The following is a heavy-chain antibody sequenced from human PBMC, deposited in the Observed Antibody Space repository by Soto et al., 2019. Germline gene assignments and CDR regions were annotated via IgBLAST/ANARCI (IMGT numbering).Heavy chain of an antibody. J-gene: IGHJ6*03. CDR3: ARGYSGYDYWDYYYYMDV. D-gene: IGHD5-12*01. CDR1: GYTFTGYY. Sequence: ASVKVSFKASGYTFTGYYMHWVRQAPGQGLEWMGWINPNSGGTNYAQKFQGWVTMTRDTSISTAYMELSRLRSDDTAVYYCARGYSGYDYWDYYYYMDVWGKGTTVTVSS. CDR2: INPNSGGT. V-gene: IGHV1-2*04.